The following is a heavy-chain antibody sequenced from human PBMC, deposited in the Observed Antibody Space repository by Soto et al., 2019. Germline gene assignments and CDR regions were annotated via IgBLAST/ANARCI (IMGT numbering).Heavy chain of an antibody. V-gene: IGHV1-18*04. CDR3: ARGRYSSSWMGFDFDY. CDR2: ISAYNGNT. D-gene: IGHD6-13*01. Sequence: ASVKVSCKASGYTFTSYGISWVRQAPGQGLEWMGWISAYNGNTNYAQGLQGRVTMTTDTSTSTAYMELGSLRSDDTAVYYCARGRYSSSWMGFDFDYWGQGTLVTVSS. J-gene: IGHJ4*02. CDR1: GYTFTSYG.